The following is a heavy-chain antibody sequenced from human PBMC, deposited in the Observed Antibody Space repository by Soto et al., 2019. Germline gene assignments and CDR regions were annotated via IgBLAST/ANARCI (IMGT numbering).Heavy chain of an antibody. V-gene: IGHV3-53*01. D-gene: IGHD3-10*01. CDR1: GLTVSNAY. CDR2: IYDNGTT. CDR3: VRPLPSGRNYGLDV. Sequence: PGGSLRLSCAASGLTVSNAYIAWVRQAPGPGLERASVIYDNGTTYYADSVKGRFTISRDTSTNTLSLQMDSLRAEDTAVYYCVRPLPSGRNYGLDVWGQGTTVTVSS. J-gene: IGHJ6*02.